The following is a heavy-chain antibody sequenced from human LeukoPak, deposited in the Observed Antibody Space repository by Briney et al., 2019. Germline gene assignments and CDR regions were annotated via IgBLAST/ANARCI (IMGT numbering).Heavy chain of an antibody. CDR3: AKSHRAAAGNYYYYYGMDV. Sequence: GGSLRLSCAASGFTFSSYAMSWVRQAPGKGLEWVSAISGSGGSTYYADSVKGRFTISRDNSKNTLYLQMNSLRAEDTAVYYCAKSHRAAAGNYYYYYGMDVWGQGTTVTVSS. D-gene: IGHD6-13*01. CDR1: GFTFSSYA. J-gene: IGHJ6*02. CDR2: ISGSGGST. V-gene: IGHV3-23*01.